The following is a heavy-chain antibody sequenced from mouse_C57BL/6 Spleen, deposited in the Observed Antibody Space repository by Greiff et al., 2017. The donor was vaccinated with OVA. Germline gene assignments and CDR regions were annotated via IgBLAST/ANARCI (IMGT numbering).Heavy chain of an antibody. D-gene: IGHD2-4*01. J-gene: IGHJ1*03. CDR1: GYAFSSYW. CDR2: IYPGDGDT. Sequence: QVQLQQSGAELVKPGASVKISCKASGYAFSSYWMNWVKQRPGKGLEWIGQIYPGDGDTNYNGKIKGKATLTADKSSSTAYMQLSSLTSEDSAVYFCARSGELRVWYFDVWGTGTTVTVSS. V-gene: IGHV1-80*01. CDR3: ARSGELRVWYFDV.